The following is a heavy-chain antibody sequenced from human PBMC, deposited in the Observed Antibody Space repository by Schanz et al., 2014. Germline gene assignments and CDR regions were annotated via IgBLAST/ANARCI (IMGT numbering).Heavy chain of an antibody. CDR1: TFTSYG. V-gene: IGHV1-18*01. CDR2: ISAYNGNT. CDR3: ALQSDILSGYYKNPLEI. J-gene: IGHJ3*02. Sequence: TFTSYGISWVRQAPGQGLEWMGWISAYNGNTNYAQKLQGRVTMTTDTSTSTVYMELRSMRSHDTAVYYCALQSDILSGYYKNPLEIWG. D-gene: IGHD3-9*01.